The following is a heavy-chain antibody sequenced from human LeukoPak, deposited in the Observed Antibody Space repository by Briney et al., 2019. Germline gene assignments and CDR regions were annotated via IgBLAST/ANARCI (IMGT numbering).Heavy chain of an antibody. CDR3: ARDSGRGGSSF. V-gene: IGHV3-7*01. CDR1: GFSLSAYW. J-gene: IGHJ4*02. Sequence: GGSLRLSCAASGFSLSAYWMTWVRQAPGKGLEWVANINRDGSQKNHVDSVKGRFTISRDNAENSLFLQMSSLTAEDTAVYYCARDSGRGGSSFWGQGTLVTVSS. D-gene: IGHD1-1*01. CDR2: INRDGSQK.